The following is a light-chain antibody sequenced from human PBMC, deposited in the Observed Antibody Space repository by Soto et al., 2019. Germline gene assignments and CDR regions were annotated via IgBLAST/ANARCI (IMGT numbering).Light chain of an antibody. CDR1: SSNIENNY. CDR3: GTWDSSLSAGV. Sequence: QSVLTQPSLVSAAPGQKVTISCSGSSSNIENNYVSWYQQFPGTAPKLLIYDNNKRPSGIPGRFSGSKSGTSATLGIAGLQTGDEADYYCGTWDSSLSAGVFGGGTKLTVL. J-gene: IGLJ2*01. CDR2: DNN. V-gene: IGLV1-51*01.